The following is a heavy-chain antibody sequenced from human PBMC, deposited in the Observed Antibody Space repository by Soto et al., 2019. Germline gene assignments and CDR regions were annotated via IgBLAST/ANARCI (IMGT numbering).Heavy chain of an antibody. J-gene: IGHJ4*02. D-gene: IGHD4-17*01. CDR2: ISTWSSYS. CDR1: GFTFSSYN. CDR3: ARASHDYGALDY. V-gene: IGHV3-21*02. Sequence: EVQLVESGGGLVKPGGSLRLSCTASGFTFSSYNMNWVRQAPGKGLEWVSYISTWSSYSFYADSVKGRFTISSDNSENSLYLQLDSLRDEDTAVYYCARASHDYGALDYWCQGALVTVSS.